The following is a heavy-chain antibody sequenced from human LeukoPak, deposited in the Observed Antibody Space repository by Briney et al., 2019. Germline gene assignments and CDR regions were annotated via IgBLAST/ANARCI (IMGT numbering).Heavy chain of an antibody. V-gene: IGHV3-30-3*01. CDR3: VRDDTAFMPGNW. CDR2: ISLDGAET. J-gene: IGHJ4*02. D-gene: IGHD1-1*01. CDR1: GFSFRNYA. Sequence: GGSLRLSCAASGFSFRNYAMHWVRQAPGKGLEWVAVISLDGAETSYGDYVKGRFTISRDNSNNTLYLQMHSLSPDDTAVYYCVRDDTAFMPGNWWGQGTLVIVSS.